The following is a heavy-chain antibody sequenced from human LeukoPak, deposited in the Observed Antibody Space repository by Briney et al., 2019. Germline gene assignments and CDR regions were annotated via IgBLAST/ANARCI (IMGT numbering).Heavy chain of an antibody. V-gene: IGHV3-48*01. CDR1: GFTFSSYS. J-gene: IGHJ6*03. CDR3: ARRGYDSFPYYYYYMDV. D-gene: IGHD5-12*01. CDR2: ISSSSSTI. Sequence: GGSLRLSCAASGFTFSSYSMNWVRQAPGKGLEWVSYISSSSSTIYYADSVKGRFTISRDNAKNSLYLQMNSLRAEDTAVYYCARRGYDSFPYYYYYMDVWGKGTTVTISS.